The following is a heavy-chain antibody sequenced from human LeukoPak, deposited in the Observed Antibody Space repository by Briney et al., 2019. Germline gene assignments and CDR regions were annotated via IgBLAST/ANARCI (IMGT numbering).Heavy chain of an antibody. CDR3: ARDLRGVHIVEYFDV. CDR1: GGSISSLH. J-gene: IGHJ2*01. D-gene: IGHD3-10*01. Sequence: SETLSLTCTVSGGSISSLHWNWIRQPAGKGLEWIGRSYVSGNTYYNPSLKSQVTMSVDTSKNQFSLKLRSVTAADTAVYYCARDLRGVHIVEYFDVWGRGTLVTVSS. CDR2: SYVSGNT. V-gene: IGHV4-4*07.